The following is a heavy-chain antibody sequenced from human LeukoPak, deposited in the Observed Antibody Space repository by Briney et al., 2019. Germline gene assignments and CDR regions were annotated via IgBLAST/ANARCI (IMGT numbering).Heavy chain of an antibody. CDR2: ISSSSSTI. CDR1: GFTFSSYS. V-gene: IGHV3-48*04. J-gene: IGHJ2*01. Sequence: GGSLRLSCAASGFTFSSYSMNWVRQAPGKGLEWVSYISSSSSTIYYADSVKGRFTISRDNAKNSLYLQMNSLRAEDTAVYYCAVNWYFDLWGRGTLVTVSS. CDR3: AVNWYFDL.